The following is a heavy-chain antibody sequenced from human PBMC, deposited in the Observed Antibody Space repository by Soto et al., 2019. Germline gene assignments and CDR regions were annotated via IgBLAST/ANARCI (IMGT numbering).Heavy chain of an antibody. D-gene: IGHD5-12*01. CDR2: VSHTGNT. CDR3: ARNRYGVYDFDY. J-gene: IGHJ4*02. V-gene: IGHV4-4*02. CDR1: SGSITSSNW. Sequence: QVQLQESGPGLVKPSGTLSLTCAVSSGSITSSNWWSWVRQPPGKGLEWIGEVSHTGNTNYIPSLKSRVTISVDKSRNQFSLRLSSVTAADTAVYYCARNRYGVYDFDYWGQGTLVTVSS.